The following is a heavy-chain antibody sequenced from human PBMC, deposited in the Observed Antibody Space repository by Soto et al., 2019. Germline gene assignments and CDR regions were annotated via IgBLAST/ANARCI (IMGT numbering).Heavy chain of an antibody. Sequence: GESLKISCKGSGYSFAGYWITWVRQKPGKGLEWMGRIDPSDSQTYYSPSFRGHVTISVTKSITTVFLQWSSLRASDTAMYYCARQIYDSDTGPNFQYYFESWGQGAPVTISS. CDR1: GYSFAGYW. D-gene: IGHD3-22*01. CDR3: ARQIYDSDTGPNFQYYFES. J-gene: IGHJ4*02. CDR2: IDPSDSQT. V-gene: IGHV5-10-1*01.